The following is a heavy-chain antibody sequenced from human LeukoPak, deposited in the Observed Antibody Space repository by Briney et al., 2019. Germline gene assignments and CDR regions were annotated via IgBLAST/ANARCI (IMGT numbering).Heavy chain of an antibody. D-gene: IGHD7-27*01. CDR2: IIPIFGTA. Sequence: GSSVKVSCKASGGTFSSYAISWVRQAPGQGLEWMGRIIPIFGTANYAQKFQGRVTITTDESTSTAYMELRSLRSDDTAVYYCARGIRQTLGTAGAFDIWGQGTMVTVSS. J-gene: IGHJ3*02. V-gene: IGHV1-69*05. CDR1: GGTFSSYA. CDR3: ARGIRQTLGTAGAFDI.